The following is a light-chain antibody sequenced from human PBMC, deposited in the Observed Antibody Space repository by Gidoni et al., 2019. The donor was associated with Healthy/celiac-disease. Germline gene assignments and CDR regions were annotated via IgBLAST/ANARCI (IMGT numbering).Light chain of an antibody. J-gene: IGKJ2*01. CDR1: QSVLYSSNNKND. CDR3: QQYYSTPQT. Sequence: DIVMTQSPDSLAVSLGERATINCKSSQSVLYSSNNKNDLAWYQQKPGQPPKLLIYWASTRESGVPDRFSGSGSGTEFTLTISSLQAEDGAVYYCQQYYSTPQTFGQGTKLEIK. V-gene: IGKV4-1*01. CDR2: WAS.